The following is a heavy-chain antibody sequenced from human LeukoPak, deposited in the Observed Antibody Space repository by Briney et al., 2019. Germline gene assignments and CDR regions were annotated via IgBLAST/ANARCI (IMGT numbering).Heavy chain of an antibody. J-gene: IGHJ4*02. Sequence: ASVKVSCKASGYTFTGYYIHWVRQAPGQGLEWVGWINPNSGGTNYAQKFQGRVTMTRDTSISTAYMELTRLRSDDTAVYYCARALVVAATSASYWGQGTLVTVSS. CDR3: ARALVVAATSASY. V-gene: IGHV1-2*02. CDR2: INPNSGGT. D-gene: IGHD2-15*01. CDR1: GYTFTGYY.